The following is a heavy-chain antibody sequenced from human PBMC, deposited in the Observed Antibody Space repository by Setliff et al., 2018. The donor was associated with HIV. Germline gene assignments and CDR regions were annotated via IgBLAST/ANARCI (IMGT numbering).Heavy chain of an antibody. Sequence: PSETLSLTCFVSGVSISGHFWGWIRQPPGKGLEWIGYIYTSGTTEYNPSLDSRVTISVDTSRDQFSLNLSSVTAADTALYFCARLSHTGLLYFDYWGLGMLGTVAS. V-gene: IGHV4-4*09. CDR2: IYTSGTT. J-gene: IGHJ4*02. D-gene: IGHD2-8*02. CDR3: ARLSHTGLLYFDY. CDR1: GVSISGHF.